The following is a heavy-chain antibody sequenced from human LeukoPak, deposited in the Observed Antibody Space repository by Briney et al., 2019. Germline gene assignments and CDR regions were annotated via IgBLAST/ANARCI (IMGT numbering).Heavy chain of an antibody. Sequence: SETLSLTCTVSGGSISSGDYYWSWIRQPPGKGLEWIGYIYYSGSTYYNPSLKSRVTISVDTSKNQFSLKLSSVTAADTAVYYCARAGGSWDTYYFDYWGQGTLVTVSS. CDR2: IYYSGST. V-gene: IGHV4-30-4*02. D-gene: IGHD6-13*01. CDR1: GGSISSGDYY. J-gene: IGHJ4*02. CDR3: ARAGGSWDTYYFDY.